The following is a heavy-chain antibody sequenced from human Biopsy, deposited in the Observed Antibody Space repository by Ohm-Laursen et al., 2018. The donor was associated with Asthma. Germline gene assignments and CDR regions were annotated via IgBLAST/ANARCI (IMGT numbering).Heavy chain of an antibody. D-gene: IGHD1-20*01. CDR3: ARRYNWNGMDV. J-gene: IGHJ6*02. CDR2: MNTNTGNP. V-gene: IGHV7-4-1*02. Sequence: ASVKVSCKASGYTLTSYDMNWVRQAPGQGLEWMGWMNTNTGNPTYAQGFTGRFVFSLDTSVSTAYLQISSLKAEDTAVYYCARRYNWNGMDVWGQGTTVTVSS. CDR1: GYTLTSYD.